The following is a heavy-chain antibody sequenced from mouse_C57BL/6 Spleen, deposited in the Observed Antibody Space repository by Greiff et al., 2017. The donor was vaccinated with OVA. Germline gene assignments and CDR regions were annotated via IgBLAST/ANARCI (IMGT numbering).Heavy chain of an antibody. CDR3: AREKGYYSNYEYFDV. D-gene: IGHD2-5*01. J-gene: IGHJ1*03. CDR2: ISDGGSYT. Sequence: DVMLVESGGGLVKPGGSLKLSCAASGFTFSSYAMSWVRQTPEKRLEWVATISDGGSYTYYPDNVKGRFTISRDNAKNNLYLQMSHLKSEDTAMYYCAREKGYYSNYEYFDVWGTGTTVTVSS. CDR1: GFTFSSYA. V-gene: IGHV5-4*01.